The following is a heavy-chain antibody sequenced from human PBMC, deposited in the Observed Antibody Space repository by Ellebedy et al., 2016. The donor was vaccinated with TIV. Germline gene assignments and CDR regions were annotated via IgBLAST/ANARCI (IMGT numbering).Heavy chain of an antibody. CDR3: ARVRGVIVYDY. Sequence: ASVKVSCKASGYTFTGYYLHWVRQAPGQGLEWMGWINLDSGGTNYAQKFQGRVTMTRDTSISTAYMELSRLRSDDTAVYYCARVRGVIVYDYWGQGTVVTVSS. D-gene: IGHD3-10*01. V-gene: IGHV1-2*02. CDR1: GYTFTGYY. J-gene: IGHJ4*02. CDR2: INLDSGGT.